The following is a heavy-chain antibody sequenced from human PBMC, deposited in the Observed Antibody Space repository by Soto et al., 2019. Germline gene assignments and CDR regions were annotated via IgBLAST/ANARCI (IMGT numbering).Heavy chain of an antibody. CDR2: VNGDGSTT. J-gene: IGHJ4*02. V-gene: IGHV3-74*01. CDR1: GFSFSRDW. CDR3: GKVADSGYYTIER. Sequence: PGGSLRLSCAASGFSFSRDWMHWVRQAPGKGLVWVSRVNGDGSTTNYADSVNGRFTISRDNAKNTVYLQMNSLRVEDTAVYYFGKVADSGYYTIERWGQATLVTVSS. D-gene: IGHD3-22*01.